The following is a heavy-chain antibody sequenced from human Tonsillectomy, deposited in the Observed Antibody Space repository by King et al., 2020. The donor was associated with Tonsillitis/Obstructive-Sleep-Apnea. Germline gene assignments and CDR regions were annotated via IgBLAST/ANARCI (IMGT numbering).Heavy chain of an antibody. Sequence: QLQESGPGLVKPSETLSLTCTVSGGSVSSGSYYWSWIRQPPGKGLEWIGYIYYSGGTNYNPSLKSRATITLDTSKNQFSLKVSSVTAADTAVYYCARGGSGAYWGQGTLVTVSS. CDR3: ARGGSGAY. V-gene: IGHV4-61*01. J-gene: IGHJ4*02. CDR1: GGSVSSGSYY. D-gene: IGHD1-26*01. CDR2: IYYSGGT.